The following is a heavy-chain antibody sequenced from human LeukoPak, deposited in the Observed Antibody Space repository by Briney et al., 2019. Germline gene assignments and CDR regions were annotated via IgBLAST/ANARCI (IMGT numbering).Heavy chain of an antibody. J-gene: IGHJ4*01. CDR3: ASASSHRIAAGGDY. Sequence: GGSLRLSCAASGFTFSNHWMHWVRQAPGKGLVWVSRINSDGSSRNYADSVKGRFTISRDNAKNTLYLQMNSLRAEDTAVYYCASASSHRIAAGGDYWGQGTLVTVSS. CDR2: INSDGSSR. CDR1: GFTFSNHW. V-gene: IGHV3-74*01. D-gene: IGHD6-13*01.